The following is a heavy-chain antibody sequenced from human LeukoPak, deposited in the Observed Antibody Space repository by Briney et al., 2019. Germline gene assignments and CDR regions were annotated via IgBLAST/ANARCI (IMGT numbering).Heavy chain of an antibody. V-gene: IGHV3-48*01. CDR3: ARDSVVGAPDFDY. J-gene: IGHJ4*02. CDR2: ISSSSSTI. D-gene: IGHD1-26*01. Sequence: GGSLRLSCAASGFTFSSYGMHWVRQAPGKGLEWVSYISSSSSTIYYADSVRGRFTISRDNAKNSLYLQMNSLRAEDTAVYYCARDSVVGAPDFDYWGQGTLVTVSS. CDR1: GFTFSSYG.